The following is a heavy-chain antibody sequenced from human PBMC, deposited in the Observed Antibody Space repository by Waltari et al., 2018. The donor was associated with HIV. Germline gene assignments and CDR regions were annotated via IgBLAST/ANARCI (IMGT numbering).Heavy chain of an antibody. CDR1: GYNFTNSW. CDR2: IFMGDSDT. Sequence: EVQLVQSGAEVKKPGESLKISCKGSGYNFTNSWMGWVRQTPEKGLEFMGIIFMGDSDTRYSPSFQGQVTVSGDKSVSTAYLQWSSLKASDTAMYYCARLDGGRTGYFDYWGQGTLVTVS. D-gene: IGHD1-26*01. CDR3: ARLDGGRTGYFDY. V-gene: IGHV5-51*03. J-gene: IGHJ4*01.